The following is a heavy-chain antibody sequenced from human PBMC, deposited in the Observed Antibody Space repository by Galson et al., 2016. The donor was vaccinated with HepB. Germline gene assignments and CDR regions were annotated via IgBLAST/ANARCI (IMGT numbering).Heavy chain of an antibody. CDR3: ARERSDYGINDAFDI. CDR1: GYTFTSYG. CDR2: ISPYNGNT. J-gene: IGHJ3*02. V-gene: IGHV1-18*04. Sequence: SVKVSCKASGYTFTSYGISWVRQAPGQGLEWMGWISPYNGNTNYAQKLQGRVTMTTDTPTSTADMELRSLRSDDTAVYYCARERSDYGINDAFDIWGQGTMVTVSS. D-gene: IGHD4-17*01.